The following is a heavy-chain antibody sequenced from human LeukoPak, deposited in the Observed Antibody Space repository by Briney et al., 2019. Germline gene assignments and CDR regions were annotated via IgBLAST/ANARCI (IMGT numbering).Heavy chain of an antibody. CDR3: AKDSNDYGDYNYFDF. D-gene: IGHD4-17*01. J-gene: IGHJ4*02. Sequence: GGSLRLSCASSGFTFTGCHIHWVRQAPGKGLEWVALIWYDGSKTYYADSVKGRFTVSRDDSKNTLYLQMSSLRAEDTAVYYCAKDSNDYGDYNYFDFWGQGALVTVSS. V-gene: IGHV3-33*06. CDR2: IWYDGSKT. CDR1: GFTFTGCH.